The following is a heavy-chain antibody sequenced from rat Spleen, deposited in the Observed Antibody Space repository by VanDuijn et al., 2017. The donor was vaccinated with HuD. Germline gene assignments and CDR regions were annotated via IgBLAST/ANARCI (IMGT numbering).Heavy chain of an antibody. CDR1: GYSITSSYR. D-gene: IGHD1-12*02. J-gene: IGHJ2*01. Sequence: EVQLQESGPGLVKPSQSLSLTCSVTGYSITSSYRWSWIRKFPGNKLEWMGYINSAGSTNYNPSLRSRISITRDTSKNQFFLQVNSVTTEDTATYYCARVYDGTHYYDDYWGQGVMATVSS. CDR3: ARVYDGTHYYDDY. CDR2: INSAGST. V-gene: IGHV3-3*01.